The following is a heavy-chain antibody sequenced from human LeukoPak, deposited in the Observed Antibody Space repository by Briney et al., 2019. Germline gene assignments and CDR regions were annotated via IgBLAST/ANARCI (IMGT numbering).Heavy chain of an antibody. CDR2: ILGSGVTT. CDR3: AKWGDYDVLTGYYVPDY. CDR1: GFTFSNYA. Sequence: GGSLRLSCAASGFTFSNYAMSWVRQAPGKGLEWVSAILGSGVTTYYADSVKGRFTVSRDNSKSTLYLQMNTLRAEDTALYYCAKWGDYDVLTGYYVPDYWGQGTLVTVSS. V-gene: IGHV3-23*01. D-gene: IGHD3-9*01. J-gene: IGHJ4*02.